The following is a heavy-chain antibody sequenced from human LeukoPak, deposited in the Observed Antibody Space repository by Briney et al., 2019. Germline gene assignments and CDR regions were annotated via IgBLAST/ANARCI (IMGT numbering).Heavy chain of an antibody. CDR1: GFTFSSYE. J-gene: IGHJ4*02. CDR3: ARSGYSGYEFDH. V-gene: IGHV3-48*03. Sequence: GGSLRLSCAASGFTFSSYEMNWVRQAPGKGLEWVSYISSSGSTIYYADSVKGRFTISRDNAKNSLFLQMDSLRDEDTAVYYCARSGYSGYEFDHWGQGTRVTVSS. CDR2: ISSSGSTI. D-gene: IGHD5-12*01.